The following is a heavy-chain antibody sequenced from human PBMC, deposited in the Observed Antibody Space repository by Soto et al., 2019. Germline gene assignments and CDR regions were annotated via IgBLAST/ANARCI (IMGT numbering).Heavy chain of an antibody. CDR3: ARDILPLRYFDWTNWFDP. CDR2: ISAYNGNT. Sequence: VASVKVSCKASGYTFTSYGISWVRQAPGQGLEWMGWISAYNGNTNYAQKLQGRVTMTTDTSTSTAYMELRSLRSDDTAVYYFARDILPLRYFDWTNWFDPWGQGTLVTVSS. V-gene: IGHV1-18*01. CDR1: GYTFTSYG. J-gene: IGHJ5*02. D-gene: IGHD3-9*01.